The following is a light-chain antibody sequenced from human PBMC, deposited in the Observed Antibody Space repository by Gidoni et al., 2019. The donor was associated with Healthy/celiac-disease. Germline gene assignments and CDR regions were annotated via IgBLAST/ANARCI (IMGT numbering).Light chain of an antibody. J-gene: IGLJ1*01. CDR2: EVS. CDR3: SSYAGSNNFPYV. Sequence: QSALTQPPSASGSPGQSVTISCTGTSSYVGGYNYVSWYQQHPGKAPKLMIYEVSKRPAGVPDRFSGSKSGNTASLTVSGLQAEDEADYYCSSYAGSNNFPYVFGTGTKVTVL. V-gene: IGLV2-8*01. CDR1: SSYVGGYNY.